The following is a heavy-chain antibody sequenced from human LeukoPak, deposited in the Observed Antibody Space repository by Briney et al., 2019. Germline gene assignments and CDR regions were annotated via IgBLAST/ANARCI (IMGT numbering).Heavy chain of an antibody. CDR1: GGTFSSYA. CDR3: ARDGVGDAFDI. Sequence: ASVKVSCKASGGTFSSYAISWVRQAPGQGREWMGRIIPILGIANYAQKFQGRVTITADKSTSTAYMELSSLRSEDTAVYYCARDGVGDAFDIWGQGTMVTVSS. V-gene: IGHV1-69*04. CDR2: IIPILGIA. D-gene: IGHD3-3*01. J-gene: IGHJ3*02.